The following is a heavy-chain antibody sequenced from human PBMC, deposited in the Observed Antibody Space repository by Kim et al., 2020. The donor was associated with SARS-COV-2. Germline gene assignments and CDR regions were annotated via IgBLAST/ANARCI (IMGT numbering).Heavy chain of an antibody. V-gene: IGHV3-9*01. D-gene: IGHD3-9*01. CDR1: GFTFDDYA. Sequence: GGSLRLSCAASGFTFDDYAMHWVRQAPGKGLEWVSGISWNSGSIGYADSVKGRFTISRDNAKNSLYLQMNSLRAEDTALYYCAKDKRNDILTGSPPHYYYYGMDVWGQGTTVTVSS. CDR3: AKDKRNDILTGSPPHYYYYGMDV. J-gene: IGHJ6*02. CDR2: ISWNSGSI.